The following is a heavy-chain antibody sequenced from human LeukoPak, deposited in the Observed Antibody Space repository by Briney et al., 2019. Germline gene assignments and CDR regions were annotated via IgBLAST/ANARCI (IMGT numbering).Heavy chain of an antibody. D-gene: IGHD1-26*01. CDR2: INHSGST. CDR3: ARDQGGATPIDY. J-gene: IGHJ4*02. Sequence: PSETLSLTCAVYGGSFSGYYWSWIRQPPGKGLEWIGEINHSGSTNYNPSLKSRVTISVDTSKNQFSLKLSSVTAADTAVYYCARDQGGATPIDYWGQGTLVTVSS. V-gene: IGHV4-34*01. CDR1: GGSFSGYY.